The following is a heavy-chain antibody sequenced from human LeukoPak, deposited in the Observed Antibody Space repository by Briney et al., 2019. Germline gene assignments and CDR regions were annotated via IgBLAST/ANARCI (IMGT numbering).Heavy chain of an antibody. V-gene: IGHV1-18*04. CDR1: GYTFTNYY. D-gene: IGHD3-10*01. CDR3: ARDSTGDLYNWFDP. Sequence: ASVKVSCKASGYTFTNYYIHWVRQAPGQGLEWMGWISAYNGNTNYAQKLQGRVTMTTDTSTSTAYMELRSLRSDDTAVYYCARDSTGDLYNWFDPWGQGTLVTVSS. J-gene: IGHJ5*02. CDR2: ISAYNGNT.